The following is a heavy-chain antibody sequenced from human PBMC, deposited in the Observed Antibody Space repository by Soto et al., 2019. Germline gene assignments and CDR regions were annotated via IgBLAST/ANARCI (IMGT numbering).Heavy chain of an antibody. Sequence: SETLSLTCTVSGGSISSYYWSWIRQPPGKGLEWIGYIYYSGSTNYNPSLKSRVTISVDTSKNQFSLKLSSVTAADTAVYYCARANRDAFDIWGQGTMVTVSS. CDR3: ARANRDAFDI. J-gene: IGHJ3*02. CDR1: GGSISSYY. V-gene: IGHV4-59*01. CDR2: IYYSGST.